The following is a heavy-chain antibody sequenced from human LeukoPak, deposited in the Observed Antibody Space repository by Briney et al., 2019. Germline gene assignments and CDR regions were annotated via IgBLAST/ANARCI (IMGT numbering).Heavy chain of an antibody. D-gene: IGHD5-12*01. CDR3: ARSEDIVATIVGKNWFDP. J-gene: IGHJ5*02. Sequence: ASVKVSCKASVYTFTGYYMHWVRQAPGQGLEWMGWINPNSGGTNYAQKFQGRVTMTRDTSISTAYMELSRLRSDDTAVYYCARSEDIVATIVGKNWFDPWGQGTQVTVSS. V-gene: IGHV1-2*02. CDR1: VYTFTGYY. CDR2: INPNSGGT.